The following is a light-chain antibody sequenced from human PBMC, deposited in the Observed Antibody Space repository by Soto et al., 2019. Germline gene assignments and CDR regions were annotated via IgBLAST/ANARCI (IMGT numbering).Light chain of an antibody. V-gene: IGKV3-20*01. CDR1: KIVSSSQ. Sequence: EIVLTQSAGTLPLSPVDRAILSCRASKIVSSSQLAWYQHKPGQAPRLIIYGASTRATGIPDRFSGSGSGTEFTLTISRLEPEEFAVYYCQQYGSSGTFGKGTKVDIK. CDR2: GAS. CDR3: QQYGSSGT. J-gene: IGKJ1*01.